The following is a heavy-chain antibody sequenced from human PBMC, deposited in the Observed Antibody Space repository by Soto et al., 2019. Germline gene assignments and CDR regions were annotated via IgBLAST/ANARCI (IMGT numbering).Heavy chain of an antibody. CDR2: IIPLIGTA. D-gene: IGHD4-4*01. CDR3: ARVVMTTVPASFYYGLDV. CDR1: GGTFSTYG. Sequence: QVQLVQSGAEVRKPGSSVTVSCKASGGTFSTYGITWVRQAPGQGLEWMGNIIPLIGTANYAQRFRGRVTITADESTTTAYMELTSLRSEDTAVYYCARVVMTTVPASFYYGLDVWGQGTTCTVAS. V-gene: IGHV1-69*18. J-gene: IGHJ6*02.